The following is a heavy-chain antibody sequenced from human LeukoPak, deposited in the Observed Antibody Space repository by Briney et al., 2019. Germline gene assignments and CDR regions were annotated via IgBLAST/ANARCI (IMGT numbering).Heavy chain of an antibody. J-gene: IGHJ4*02. Sequence: QPGGSLRLSCAASGFTFSSYWMHWVRQAPGKGLVWVSRINSDGSRTTYADSVKGRFTISRDNAKNTLHLQMNSLRAEDTAVYYCAKDSRGYNRPIDCWGQGTLVIVSS. CDR2: INSDGSRT. V-gene: IGHV3-74*01. CDR1: GFTFSSYW. D-gene: IGHD1-14*01. CDR3: AKDSRGYNRPIDC.